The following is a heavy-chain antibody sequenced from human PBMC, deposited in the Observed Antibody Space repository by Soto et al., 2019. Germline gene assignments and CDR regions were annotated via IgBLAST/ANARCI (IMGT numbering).Heavy chain of an antibody. D-gene: IGHD1-26*01. CDR3: VRDSDSDTWPSRDV. J-gene: IGHJ6*02. Sequence: QVHLVQSGAELKKPGASVRVSCKASGYSFTRNGISWVRQAPGQGLEWMGWISAKNGDTNYAQKFQGRVIMTTDTSTSTAYMELRSLRSDDTAVYYCVRDSDSDTWPSRDVWGQGTTVTVSS. CDR2: ISAKNGDT. CDR1: GYSFTRNG. V-gene: IGHV1-18*01.